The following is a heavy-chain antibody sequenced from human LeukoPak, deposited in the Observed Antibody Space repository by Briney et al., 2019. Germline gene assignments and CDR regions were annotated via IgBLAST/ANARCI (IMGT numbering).Heavy chain of an antibody. CDR3: TTAPDYTDYYMDV. D-gene: IGHD4-11*01. CDR2: IKSKTDGGTT. J-gene: IGHJ6*03. CDR1: GFPFSNAW. Sequence: GGSLRLSCAASGFPFSNAWMSWVRQAPGKGLEWVGRIKSKTDGGTTDYAAPVKGRFTISRDDSKNTLYLQMNSLKTEDTAVYYCTTAPDYTDYYMDVWGKGTTVTVSS. V-gene: IGHV3-15*01.